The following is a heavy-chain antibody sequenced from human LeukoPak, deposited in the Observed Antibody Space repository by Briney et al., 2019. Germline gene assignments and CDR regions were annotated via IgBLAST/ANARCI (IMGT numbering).Heavy chain of an antibody. CDR3: TRPGYYDSSGSDY. Sequence: GGSLRLPCAASGFSFSDSAIHWVRQAAGKGLEWVDRIRSKANSYATAYAASVKGRFTISRDDSKNTAYLQMNSLKTEDTAVYYCTRPGYYDSSGSDYWGQGTLVTVSS. J-gene: IGHJ4*02. D-gene: IGHD3-22*01. V-gene: IGHV3-73*01. CDR1: GFSFSDSA. CDR2: IRSKANSYAT.